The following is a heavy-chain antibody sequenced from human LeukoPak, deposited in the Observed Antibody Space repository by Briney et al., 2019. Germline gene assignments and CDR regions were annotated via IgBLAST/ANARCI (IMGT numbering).Heavy chain of an antibody. V-gene: IGHV4-4*02. CDR2: IYHSGST. J-gene: IGHJ4*02. Sequence: PSGTLSLTCAVSGGSISSSNWWSWVRQPPGKGLQWIGEIYHSGSTNYNPSLKSRVTISVDKSKNQFSLKLSSVTAADTAVYYCARSKDIRMGSKRGIEVDYWGQGTLVTVSS. CDR1: GGSISSSNW. CDR3: ARSKDIRMGSKRGIEVDY. D-gene: IGHD1-26*01.